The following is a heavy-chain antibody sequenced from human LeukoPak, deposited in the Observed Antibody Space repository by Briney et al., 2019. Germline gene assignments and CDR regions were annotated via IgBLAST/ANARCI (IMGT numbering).Heavy chain of an antibody. CDR2: ISYDGSNK. CDR3: ARAKTTVTFFDY. Sequence: GGSLRLSCAASGFTFSSYAMHWVRQAPGKGLGWVAVISYDGSNKYYADSVKGRFTISRDNSKNTLYLQMNSLRAEDTAVYYCARAKTTVTFFDYWGQGTLVTVSS. V-gene: IGHV3-30-3*01. J-gene: IGHJ4*02. CDR1: GFTFSSYA. D-gene: IGHD4-17*01.